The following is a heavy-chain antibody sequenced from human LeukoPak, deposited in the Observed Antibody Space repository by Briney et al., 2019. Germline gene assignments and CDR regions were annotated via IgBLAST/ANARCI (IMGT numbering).Heavy chain of an antibody. CDR1: GASISSNNW. V-gene: IGHV4-28*03. CDR2: IYYSGST. J-gene: IGHJ4*02. D-gene: IGHD3-22*01. Sequence: SETLSLTCAVSGASISSNNWWSRIRQPPGKGLEWIGYIYYSGSTNYNPSLKSRVTISVDTSKNQFSLKLSSVTAADTAVYYCAREEIVDHYFDYWGQGTLVTVSS. CDR3: AREEIVDHYFDY.